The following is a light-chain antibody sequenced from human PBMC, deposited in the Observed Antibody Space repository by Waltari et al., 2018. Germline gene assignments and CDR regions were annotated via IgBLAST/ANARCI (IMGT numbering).Light chain of an antibody. CDR3: QQYGASPFT. Sequence: EIVLTQSPGTLSLSPGERATLSCRASQSVRSTYLAWYQQKGGKAPRLIIYGASRRATGISDRFSGSGSETDFTLTISRLEPEDCAVYYCQQYGASPFTFGQGTKLEI. CDR2: GAS. V-gene: IGKV3-20*01. J-gene: IGKJ2*01. CDR1: QSVRSTY.